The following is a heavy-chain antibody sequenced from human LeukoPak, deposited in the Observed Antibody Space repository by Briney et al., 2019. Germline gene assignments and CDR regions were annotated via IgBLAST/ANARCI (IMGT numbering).Heavy chain of an antibody. V-gene: IGHV4-31*03. Sequence: PSQTLSLTCTVSGGSISSGGYYWSWIRQHPGKGLEWTGYIYYSGSTYYNPSLKSRVTISVDTSKNQFSLKLSSVTAADTAVYYCARARYNWNYAGFDYWGQGTLVTVSS. CDR2: IYYSGST. CDR3: ARARYNWNYAGFDY. J-gene: IGHJ4*02. CDR1: GGSISSGGYY. D-gene: IGHD1-7*01.